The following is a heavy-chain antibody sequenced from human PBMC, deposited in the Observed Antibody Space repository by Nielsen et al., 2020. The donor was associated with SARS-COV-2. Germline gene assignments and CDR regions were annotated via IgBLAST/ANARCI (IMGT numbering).Heavy chain of an antibody. J-gene: IGHJ4*02. CDR3: ARESSIAVAGTGLDY. D-gene: IGHD6-19*01. CDR1: GFSLSRYW. Sequence: GESLKISCAASGFSLSRYWMHWVRQVPGKGLEWVSGISWNSGSIGYADSVKGRFTISRDNSKNTLYLQMNSLRAEDTAVYYCARESSIAVAGTGLDYWGQGTLVTVSS. CDR2: ISWNSGSI. V-gene: IGHV3-74*01.